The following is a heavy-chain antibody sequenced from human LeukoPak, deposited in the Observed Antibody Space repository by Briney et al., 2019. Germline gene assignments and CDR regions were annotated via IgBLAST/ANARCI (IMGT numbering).Heavy chain of an antibody. J-gene: IGHJ6*02. CDR1: GGSIGSYY. CDR2: IYYSGST. V-gene: IGHV4-59*08. Sequence: SETLSLTCTVSGGSIGSYYWSGIRQPPGKGLEGIGYIYYSGSTNYNPSLKSRVTISVDTSKTQFSLKLSSVTAADTAVYYCARHGRIYGSGRKKNYYGMDVWGQGTTVTVSS. CDR3: ARHGRIYGSGRKKNYYGMDV. D-gene: IGHD3-10*01.